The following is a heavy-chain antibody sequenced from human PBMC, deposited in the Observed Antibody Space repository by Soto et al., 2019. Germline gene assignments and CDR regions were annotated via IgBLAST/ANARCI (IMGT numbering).Heavy chain of an antibody. J-gene: IGHJ4*02. CDR1: GRSGSSNY. Sequence: GESLRLSCAASGRSGSSNYMSWVRQAPGKGLEWVAVIYSGGSTYYADSVKGRFTISRDDSKNTVFLQMDRLRAEDTAGYYCAIFYDFWTGPRDYWGQGILVTVSS. V-gene: IGHV3-66*01. D-gene: IGHD3-3*01. CDR3: AIFYDFWTGPRDY. CDR2: IYSGGST.